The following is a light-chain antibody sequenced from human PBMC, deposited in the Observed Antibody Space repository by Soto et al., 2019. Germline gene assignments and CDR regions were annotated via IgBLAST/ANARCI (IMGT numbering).Light chain of an antibody. V-gene: IGKV3-15*01. CDR2: HAS. Sequence: EIVMTQSPATLSVSPGERATLSCRASPSVNSNLAWYQHKPGQAPRLLIYHASARAIGIPARFSGSGSGTEFTLTISSLQSEDFAVYYCQQYSNWPFTFGPGTKVDIK. CDR3: QQYSNWPFT. J-gene: IGKJ3*01. CDR1: PSVNSN.